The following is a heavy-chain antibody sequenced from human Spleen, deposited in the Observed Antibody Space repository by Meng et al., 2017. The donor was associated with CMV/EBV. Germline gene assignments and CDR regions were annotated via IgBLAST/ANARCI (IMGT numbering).Heavy chain of an antibody. D-gene: IGHD4-17*01. J-gene: IGHJ3*02. Sequence: GGSLRLSCAASGFTFSSYGMHWVRQAPGKGLEWVAFIRYDGSNKYYADSVKGRFTISRDNSENTLYLQMNSLRAEDTAVYYCARVPRNYGDPFDIWGQGTMVTVSS. CDR3: ARVPRNYGDPFDI. V-gene: IGHV3-30*02. CDR1: GFTFSSYG. CDR2: IRYDGSNK.